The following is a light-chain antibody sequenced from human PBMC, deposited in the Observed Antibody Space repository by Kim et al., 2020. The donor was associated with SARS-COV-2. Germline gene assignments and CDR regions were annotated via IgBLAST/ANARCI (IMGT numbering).Light chain of an antibody. Sequence: SPGERATLSGRASQSVSSSYLAWYQQKPGQAPRRLIYGASSRATGIPDRFSGSGSGTDFTLTISRLEPEDFAVYYCRQYGSSSWTFGQGTKVDIK. V-gene: IGKV3-20*01. CDR1: QSVSSSY. J-gene: IGKJ1*01. CDR3: RQYGSSSWT. CDR2: GAS.